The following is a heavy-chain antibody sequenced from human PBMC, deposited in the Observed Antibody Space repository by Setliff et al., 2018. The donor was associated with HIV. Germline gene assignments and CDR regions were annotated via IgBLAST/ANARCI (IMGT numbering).Heavy chain of an antibody. Sequence: ASVKVSCKSSGYTFTAHHIHWVRQAPGQGPEWMGWIIPKSGETSYAEKFRGRVTMTRDTSISTAYMELNNLKFEDTAVYYCARARRDSYDRGRRSHYYIDVWGKGTTVTVSS. CDR3: ARARRDSYDRGRRSHYYIDV. V-gene: IGHV1-2*02. J-gene: IGHJ6*03. CDR2: IIPKSGET. CDR1: GYTFTAHH. D-gene: IGHD3-22*01.